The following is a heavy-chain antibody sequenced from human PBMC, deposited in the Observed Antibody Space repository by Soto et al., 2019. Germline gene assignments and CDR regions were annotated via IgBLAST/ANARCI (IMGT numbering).Heavy chain of an antibody. CDR2: IDPSDSYT. CDR3: ASLLCSSTSCYVVV. V-gene: IGHV5-10-1*01. Sequence: GESLKVSCKGSGYSFTSYWISWVRQMPGKGLEWMGRIDPSDSYTNYSPSFQGHVTISADKSISTAYLQWSSLKASDTAMYYCASLLCSSTSCYVVVWGQGTTGTVSS. J-gene: IGHJ6*02. CDR1: GYSFTSYW. D-gene: IGHD2-2*01.